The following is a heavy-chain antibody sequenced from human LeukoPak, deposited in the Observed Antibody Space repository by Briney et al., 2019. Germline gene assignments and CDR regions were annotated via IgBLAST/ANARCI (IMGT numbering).Heavy chain of an antibody. D-gene: IGHD4-17*01. CDR1: GYTFTGYY. CDR3: ARVAYGDYVFDY. J-gene: IGHJ4*02. V-gene: IGHV1-2*02. Sequence: GASVKVSCKASGYTFTGYYMHWVRQAPGQGLEWMGWINPNSGGTNYAQKFQGRVTMTRDTSISTAYMELRSLRSDDTAVYYCARVAYGDYVFDYWGQGTLVTVSS. CDR2: INPNSGGT.